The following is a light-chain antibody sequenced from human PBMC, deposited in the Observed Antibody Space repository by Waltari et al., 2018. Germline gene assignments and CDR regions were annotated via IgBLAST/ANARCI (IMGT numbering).Light chain of an antibody. J-gene: IGKJ2*01. CDR3: QQYYNWPYT. CDR1: QSISTK. V-gene: IGKV3-15*01. CDR2: DAS. Sequence: EIVMTQSPGTLSVSPGEKATLSCRASQSISTKLAWYQQKPGQAPRLIILDASSRATGIPARCSASGSGTEFTLTISSLQSEDFALYFCQQYYNWPYTFGQGTKLEIK.